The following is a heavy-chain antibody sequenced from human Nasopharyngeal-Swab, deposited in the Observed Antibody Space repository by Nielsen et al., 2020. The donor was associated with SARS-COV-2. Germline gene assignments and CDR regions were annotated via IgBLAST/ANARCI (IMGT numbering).Heavy chain of an antibody. CDR2: IYYSGST. V-gene: IGHV4-31*02. D-gene: IGHD2-8*01. J-gene: IGHJ3*02. CDR3: AREGGGYCTNGVCYPSNDAFDI. Sequence: WIRQPPGKGLEWIGYIYYSGSTYYNPSLKSRVTISVDTSKNQFSLKLSSVTAADTAVYYCAREGGGYCTNGVCYPSNDAFDIWGQETMVTVSS.